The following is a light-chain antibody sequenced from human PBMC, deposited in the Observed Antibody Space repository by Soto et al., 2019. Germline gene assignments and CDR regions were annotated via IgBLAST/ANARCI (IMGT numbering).Light chain of an antibody. Sequence: QSVMTQPPSVSGAPGQRVTIACTGSTSNIGAGYDVHWYRHLPGAAPKLLLSGHSHRPSGVPDRLSGSKSGTSASLAITGLHAEDEADYYCQSYDSGLVGLIFGAGTQLTVL. CDR1: TSNIGAGYD. V-gene: IGLV1-40*01. J-gene: IGLJ7*01. CDR3: QSYDSGLVGLI. CDR2: GHS.